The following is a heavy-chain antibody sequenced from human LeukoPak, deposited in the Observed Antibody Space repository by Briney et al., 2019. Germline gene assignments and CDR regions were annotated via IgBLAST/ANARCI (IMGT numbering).Heavy chain of an antibody. V-gene: IGHV3-74*01. Sequence: GGSLRLSCGASGFTFSSYWMHWVRQAPGKGLVWVSRINTDGTTTDHADSVKGRFTISRDNAKNTLYVQMNSLRAEDTAVYFWARDPWGYRAGVMDFWGLGTLVTVSS. CDR1: GFTFSSYW. CDR2: INTDGTTT. D-gene: IGHD1-1*01. CDR3: ARDPWGYRAGVMDF. J-gene: IGHJ4*02.